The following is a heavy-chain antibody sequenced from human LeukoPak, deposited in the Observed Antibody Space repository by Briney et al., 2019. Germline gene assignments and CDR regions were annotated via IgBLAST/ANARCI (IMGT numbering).Heavy chain of an antibody. CDR1: GFTLSNYN. V-gene: IGHV3-21*01. CDR2: ISSSGSDT. Sequence: GGSLRLSCAASGFTLSNYNINWVRQAPGKGLEWVSSISSSGSDTYYADSVKGRFTISRDNAKNSLFLQMDSLRVEDTAVYYCAMYTSGWYVYYWGQGTLVTVSS. D-gene: IGHD6-19*01. J-gene: IGHJ4*02. CDR3: AMYTSGWYVYY.